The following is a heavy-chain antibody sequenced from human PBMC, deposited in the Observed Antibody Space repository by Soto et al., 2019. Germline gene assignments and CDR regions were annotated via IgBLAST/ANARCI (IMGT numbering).Heavy chain of an antibody. Sequence: GAPAKVSCKASGYTFTSYDINSVRQATGKGLEWMGWMNPNSGNTGYAQKFQGRVTMTRNTSISTAYMELSSLRSEDTAVYYCARDGVDDYIWGSYRYTTAGAFDIWGKGTMVPVSS. V-gene: IGHV1-8*01. CDR1: GYTFTSYD. CDR2: MNPNSGNT. J-gene: IGHJ3*02. CDR3: ARDGVDDYIWGSYRYTTAGAFDI. D-gene: IGHD3-16*02.